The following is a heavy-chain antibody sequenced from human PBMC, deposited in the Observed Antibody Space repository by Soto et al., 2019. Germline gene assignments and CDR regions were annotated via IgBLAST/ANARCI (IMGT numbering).Heavy chain of an antibody. Sequence: HPGGSLRLSCAVSGFSFGSYWMSWVRQAPGKGLEWLASIKGDGSERYYLDSVKGRFTISRDNAKDSLSLQMNSLRGEDTAFYYCARDVGPVTIFGEALSGYFDFWGQGTLVTVSS. J-gene: IGHJ4*02. D-gene: IGHD3-3*01. CDR1: GFSFGSYW. CDR2: IKGDGSER. CDR3: ARDVGPVTIFGEALSGYFDF. V-gene: IGHV3-7*03.